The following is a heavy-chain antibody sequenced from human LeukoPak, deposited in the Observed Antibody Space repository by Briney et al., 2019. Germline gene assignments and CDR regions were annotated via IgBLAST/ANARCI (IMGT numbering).Heavy chain of an antibody. Sequence: GGSLRLSCAASGFTFSSYAMSWVRQAPGKGLEWVSAISGSGGSTYYADPVKGRFTISRDNSKNTLYLQMNSLRAEDTAVYYCAKGPTYYYDSSGYSPIGGWGQGTLVTVSS. V-gene: IGHV3-23*01. CDR2: ISGSGGST. D-gene: IGHD3-22*01. CDR3: AKGPTYYYDSSGYSPIGG. J-gene: IGHJ4*02. CDR1: GFTFSSYA.